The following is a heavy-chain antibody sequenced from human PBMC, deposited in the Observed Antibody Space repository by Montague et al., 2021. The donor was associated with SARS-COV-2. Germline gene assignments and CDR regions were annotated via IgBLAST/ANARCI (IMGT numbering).Heavy chain of an antibody. Sequence: SETLSLTCAVHGGSFSTYSWNWIRQPPGKGLEWIGEIHHGGSTNYNQSLKSRVTISADTSKNKFSLKLTSVAAADTAVYYCARLGDGVVPSPILGVGPYYSYYYMDVWGKGTTVTVSS. D-gene: IGHD3-10*01. CDR3: ARLGDGVVPSPILGVGPYYSYYYMDV. CDR1: GGSFSTYS. J-gene: IGHJ6*03. V-gene: IGHV4-34*01. CDR2: IHHGGST.